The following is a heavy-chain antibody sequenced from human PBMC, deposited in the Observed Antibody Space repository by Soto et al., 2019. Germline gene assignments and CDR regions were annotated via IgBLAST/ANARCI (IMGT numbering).Heavy chain of an antibody. CDR3: SRGVYYYDSRGPTDAFDI. J-gene: IGHJ3*02. V-gene: IGHV4-61*01. D-gene: IGHD3-22*01. CDR1: GGSVSSGSYY. CDR2: IYYSGST. Sequence: SETLSLTCTVSGGSVSSGSYYWSWIRQPPGKGLEWIGYIYYSGSTNYNPSLKSRVTISVDTSKNQFSLKLSSVTAADTAVYYCSRGVYYYDSRGPTDAFDIWGQGTMVTVS.